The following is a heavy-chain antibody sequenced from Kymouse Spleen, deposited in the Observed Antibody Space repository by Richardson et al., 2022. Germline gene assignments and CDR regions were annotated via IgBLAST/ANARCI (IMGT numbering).Heavy chain of an antibody. CDR1: GFTFSSYG. CDR2: ISYDGSNK. V-gene: IGHV3-30*18. J-gene: IGHJ4*02. Sequence: QVQLVESGGGVVQPGRSLRLSCAASGFTFSSYGMHWVRQAPGKGLEWVAVISYDGSNKYYADSVKGRFTISRDNSKNTLYLQMNSLRAEDTAVYYCAGTGDRFDYWGQGTLVTVSS. CDR3: AGTGDRFDY. D-gene: IGHD7-27*02.